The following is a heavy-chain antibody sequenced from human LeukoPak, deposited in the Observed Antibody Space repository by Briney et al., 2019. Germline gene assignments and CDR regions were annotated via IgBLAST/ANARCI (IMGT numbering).Heavy chain of an antibody. CDR3: ARDSCSSTSCRKKFDN. CDR2: ISYSGST. CDR1: GDSISSTNSY. D-gene: IGHD2-2*01. Sequence: SETLSLTCTVSGDSISSTNSYWGWLRQPPGKGLEWIASISYSGSTYYNPSLKSRVTISVDTSKIHFSLKLSSVTAADTAVYYCARDSCSSTSCRKKFDNWGQGTLVTVSS. V-gene: IGHV4-39*07. J-gene: IGHJ4*02.